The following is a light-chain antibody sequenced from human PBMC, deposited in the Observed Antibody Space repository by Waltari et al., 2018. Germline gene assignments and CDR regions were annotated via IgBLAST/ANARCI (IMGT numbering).Light chain of an antibody. CDR1: QSIRSSS. V-gene: IGKV3-20*01. CDR3: QQYGSSFYT. Sequence: EIVLTQSPGTLSLSPGERALLSCRASQSIRSSSLAWYQQKPGQAPRLVISGASSRATGIPDRFSGSGSGTDFTLTISRLEPEDFAVYYCQQYGSSFYTFGQGTKLEIK. CDR2: GAS. J-gene: IGKJ2*01.